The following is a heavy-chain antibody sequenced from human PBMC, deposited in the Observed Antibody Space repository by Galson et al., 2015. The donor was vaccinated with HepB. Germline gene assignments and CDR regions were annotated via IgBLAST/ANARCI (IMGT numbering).Heavy chain of an antibody. V-gene: IGHV3-73*01. CDR1: GFTFSGSA. CDR3: TRSTTYYYGSGSYNYYYYGMDV. Sequence: SLRLSCAASGFTFSGSAMHWVRQASGKGLEWVGRIRSKANSYATAYAASVKGRFTISRDDSKNTAYLQMNSLKTEDTAVYYCTRSTTYYYGSGSYNYYYYGMDVWGQGTTVTVSS. D-gene: IGHD3-10*01. CDR2: IRSKANSYAT. J-gene: IGHJ6*02.